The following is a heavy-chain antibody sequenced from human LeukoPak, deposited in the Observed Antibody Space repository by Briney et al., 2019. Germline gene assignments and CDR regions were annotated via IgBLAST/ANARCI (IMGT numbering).Heavy chain of an antibody. V-gene: IGHV4-59*01. CDR1: GGSISSYY. D-gene: IGHD1-1*01. CDR2: IFYSGST. Sequence: SETLSLTCTVSGGSISSYYWSWIRQPPGKGLEWIGYIFYSGSTNYNPSLKSRVTISVDTSKNQFSLKLSSVTAADTAVYYCARDRLQLQSWGQGTLVTVSS. CDR3: ARDRLQLQS. J-gene: IGHJ5*02.